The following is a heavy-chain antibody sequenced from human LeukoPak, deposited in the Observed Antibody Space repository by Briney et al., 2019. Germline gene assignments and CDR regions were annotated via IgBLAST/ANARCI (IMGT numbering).Heavy chain of an antibody. Sequence: PSETLSLTCTVSGGSISSYYWSWIRQPPGKGLEWIGYIYYSGSTNYNPSLKSRVTISVDTSKNQFSLKLSSVTAADTAVYYCARVGYSYDIGLGAFDIWGQGTMVTVSS. V-gene: IGHV4-59*01. D-gene: IGHD5-18*01. CDR1: GGSISSYY. CDR3: ARVGYSYDIGLGAFDI. CDR2: IYYSGST. J-gene: IGHJ3*02.